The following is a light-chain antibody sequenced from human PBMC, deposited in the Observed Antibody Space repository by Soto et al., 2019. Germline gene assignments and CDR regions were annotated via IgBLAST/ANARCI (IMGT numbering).Light chain of an antibody. J-gene: IGKJ1*01. Sequence: DIQMTQSPSSLSASVGDRGTITCQASQDISNYLNWYQQKPGKAPKLLIYDASNLETGVPSRFSGSGSGTDFTFTISSLQPEDIATYYCHQYDNLPWTFGQGTKVEIK. CDR1: QDISNY. CDR2: DAS. V-gene: IGKV1-33*01. CDR3: HQYDNLPWT.